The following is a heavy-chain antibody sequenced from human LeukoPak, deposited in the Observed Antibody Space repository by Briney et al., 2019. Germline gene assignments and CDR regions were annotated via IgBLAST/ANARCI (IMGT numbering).Heavy chain of an antibody. CDR2: IFHSGST. CDR3: AGWSSGSSAYDI. CDR1: GGSISSSSYY. V-gene: IGHV4-39*01. Sequence: SETLSLTCTVSGGSISSSSYYWSWIRQPPGKGLERLGSIFHSGSTYYSPSFKSRVTISADTSKNQFSLRLPSVTAADTAVYYCAGWSSGSSAYDIWGHGPMVTVSS. D-gene: IGHD1-14*01. J-gene: IGHJ3*02.